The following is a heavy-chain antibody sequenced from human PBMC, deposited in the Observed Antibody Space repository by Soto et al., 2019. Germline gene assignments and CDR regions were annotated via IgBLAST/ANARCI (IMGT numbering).Heavy chain of an antibody. CDR1: GGSISSGGYY. CDR3: ARARGYNSLAALDI. D-gene: IGHD5-12*01. V-gene: IGHV4-31*03. Sequence: QVKLQESGPGLVKPSQTLSLTCTVSGGSISSGGYYWSWIRQHPGKGLEWIGYIDYSGSTYYNPSCTSRVTGAVDSSKSQFALRLSSVTAADTAVYYCARARGYNSLAALDIWGQGTMVAVSS. CDR2: IDYSGST. J-gene: IGHJ3*02.